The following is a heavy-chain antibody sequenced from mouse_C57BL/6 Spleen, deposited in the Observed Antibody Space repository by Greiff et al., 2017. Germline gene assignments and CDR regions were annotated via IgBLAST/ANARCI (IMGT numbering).Heavy chain of an antibody. V-gene: IGHV3-6*01. J-gene: IGHJ2*01. D-gene: IGHD1-1*01. CDR3: ARGGTVVEGY. CDR1: GYSITSGYY. CDR2: ISYDGSN. Sequence: EVKLQESGPGLVKPSQSLSLTCSVTGYSITSGYYWNWIRQFPGNKLEWMGYISYDGSNNYNPSLKNRISITRDTSKNQFFLKLNSVTTEDTATYYCARGGTVVEGYWGQGTTLTVSS.